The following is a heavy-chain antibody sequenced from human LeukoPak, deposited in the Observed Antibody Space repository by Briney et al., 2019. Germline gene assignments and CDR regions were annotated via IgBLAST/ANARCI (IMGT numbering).Heavy chain of an antibody. V-gene: IGHV4-34*01. J-gene: IGHJ4*02. D-gene: IGHD3-10*01. CDR2: ISHSGST. CDR3: ARVEPGSYYNPFDY. CDR1: GGSFTGYY. Sequence: SETLSLTCAVYGGSFTGYYWRWIRQPPGQGLEWIGEISHSGSTKYNPSLKSRVTISVDKSTNQFFLRLTSVTAADTAVYYCARVEPGSYYNPFDYWGQGILVTVSS.